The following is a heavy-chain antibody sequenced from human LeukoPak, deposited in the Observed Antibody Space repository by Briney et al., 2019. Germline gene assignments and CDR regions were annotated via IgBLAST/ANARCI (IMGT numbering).Heavy chain of an antibody. D-gene: IGHD6-19*01. CDR2: ISGSGST. J-gene: IGHJ4*02. CDR1: GFIFSNSG. Sequence: GRSLRLSCAASGFIFSNSGMHWVRQAPGKGLEWVSAISGSGSTYYADSVKGRFTISRDNSKNTLYLQMNSLRAEDTAVYYCAKTSVGWYWGQGTLVTVSS. V-gene: IGHV3-23*01. CDR3: AKTSVGWY.